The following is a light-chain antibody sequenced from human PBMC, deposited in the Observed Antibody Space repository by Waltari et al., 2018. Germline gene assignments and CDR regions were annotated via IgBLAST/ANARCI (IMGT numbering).Light chain of an antibody. Sequence: IVLTKSPATLSLSPGERATLSCRASQSVRSYLAWYQQNPGQAPRLLMYDASNRAPGIPARFSGSGSGTDFTLTISSREPEDFAVYYCQHRSNWPRFTFGPGTKVDIK. CDR3: QHRSNWPRFT. J-gene: IGKJ3*01. CDR2: DAS. CDR1: QSVRSY. V-gene: IGKV3-11*01.